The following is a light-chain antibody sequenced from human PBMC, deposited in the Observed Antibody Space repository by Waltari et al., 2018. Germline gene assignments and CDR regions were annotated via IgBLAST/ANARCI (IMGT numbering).Light chain of an antibody. CDR2: SDR. CDR3: SSWDDSRNTVV. CDR1: SANIGNNF. V-gene: IGLV1-44*01. J-gene: IGLJ2*01. Sequence: QTMLTQPPSASGTPGQRVTLSCSGRSANIGNNFVNWYQQLPEPAPQLLISSDRQRPSVVPDRFSASKSGTSASLAISGLQSEDEGLYYCSSWDDSRNTVVFGGGTKLTVL.